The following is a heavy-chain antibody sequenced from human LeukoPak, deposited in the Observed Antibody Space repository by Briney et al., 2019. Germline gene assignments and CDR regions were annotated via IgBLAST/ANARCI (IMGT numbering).Heavy chain of an antibody. J-gene: IGHJ4*02. CDR3: AKGMGQLWFGGGVPFDY. CDR1: GFTFSNYD. Sequence: GGSLRLSCAASGFTFSNYDIHWVRLAPGKGLEWVAVISDDGTRKYYADSVKGRFTISRDNSKNTLYLQMNSLRAEDTAVYYCAKGMGQLWFGGGVPFDYWGQGTLVTVSS. CDR2: ISDDGTRK. V-gene: IGHV3-30*18. D-gene: IGHD3-10*01.